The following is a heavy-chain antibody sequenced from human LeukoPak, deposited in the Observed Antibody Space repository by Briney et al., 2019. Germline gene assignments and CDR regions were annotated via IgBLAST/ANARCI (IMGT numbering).Heavy chain of an antibody. Sequence: ASVTVSCKASGYTFTSYDINWVRQATGQGLERMGWMNPNSGNTGYAQKFQGRVTMTRNTSISTAYMELSSLRSEDTAVYYCARGKRETMVRGRHYYYYMDVWGKGTTVTVSS. V-gene: IGHV1-8*01. CDR1: GYTFTSYD. CDR3: ARGKRETMVRGRHYYYYMDV. D-gene: IGHD3-10*01. CDR2: MNPNSGNT. J-gene: IGHJ6*03.